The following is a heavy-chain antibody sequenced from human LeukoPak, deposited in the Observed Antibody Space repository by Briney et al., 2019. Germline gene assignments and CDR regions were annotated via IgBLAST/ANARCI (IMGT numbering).Heavy chain of an antibody. J-gene: IGHJ4*02. D-gene: IGHD5-24*01. CDR3: ARAPGRDGYNSDY. V-gene: IGHV3-21*01. Sequence: GGSLRLSCAASGFTFSSYNMNWVRQAPGKGLEWVSSISTSSYYIYYADSVKGRFAISRDNAKNSLYLQMNSLRAEDTAVYYCARAPGRDGYNSDYWGQGTLVTVSS. CDR1: GFTFSSYN. CDR2: ISTSSYYI.